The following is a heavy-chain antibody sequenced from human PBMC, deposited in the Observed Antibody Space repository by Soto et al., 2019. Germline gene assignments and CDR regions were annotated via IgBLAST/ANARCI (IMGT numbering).Heavy chain of an antibody. CDR2: INPNSGGT. J-gene: IGHJ6*02. CDR1: GYTFTGYY. CDR3: AREAITIFGVVSKLYYYYGMDV. V-gene: IGHV1-2*04. D-gene: IGHD3-3*01. Sequence: ASVKVSCKASGYTFTGYYMHWVRQAPGQGLEWMGWINPNSGGTNYAQKFQGWVTMTRERSICTAYMELSRLRSDDTGVYYCAREAITIFGVVSKLYYYYGMDVWGQGTTVTVSS.